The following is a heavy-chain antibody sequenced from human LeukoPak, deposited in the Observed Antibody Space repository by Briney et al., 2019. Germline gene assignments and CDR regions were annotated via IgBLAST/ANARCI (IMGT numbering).Heavy chain of an antibody. D-gene: IGHD2-2*01. Sequence: GGSLRLSCAASGFRFDDYGMSWVRHVPGEGLEWVSGTNWDGASTGYADSVKGRFTISRDNVKNFLYLQMNSLRVEDTALYFCGRVYCSTTSCYDYYDYYMDVWGKGTTVTVSS. V-gene: IGHV3-20*04. CDR3: GRVYCSTTSCYDYYDYYMDV. CDR1: GFRFDDYG. CDR2: TNWDGAST. J-gene: IGHJ6*03.